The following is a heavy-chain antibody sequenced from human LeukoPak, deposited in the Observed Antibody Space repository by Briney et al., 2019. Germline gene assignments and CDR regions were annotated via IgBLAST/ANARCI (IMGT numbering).Heavy chain of an antibody. CDR3: ARCEYGFGDSYFDY. Sequence: SETLSLTCTVSGGSISSYYWSWIRQPPGKGLEWIGYIYYSGSTNYNPSLKSRVTISVDTSKNQFSLKLSSVTAADTAVYYCARCEYGFGDSYFDYWGQGTLVTVSS. D-gene: IGHD3-10*01. CDR1: GGSISSYY. V-gene: IGHV4-59*08. CDR2: IYYSGST. J-gene: IGHJ4*02.